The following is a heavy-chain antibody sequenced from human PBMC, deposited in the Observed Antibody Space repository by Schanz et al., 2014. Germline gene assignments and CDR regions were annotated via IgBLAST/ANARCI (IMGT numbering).Heavy chain of an antibody. CDR2: IIPILGIA. D-gene: IGHD3-22*01. CDR3: ARDYYDSSGYYYCDY. J-gene: IGHJ4*02. V-gene: IGHV1-69*09. CDR1: GYTFTSDS. Sequence: QVPLVQSGAEVKKPGASVKVSCKASGYTFTSDSMHWVRQAPGQGLEWMGWIIPILGIANYAQKFQGRLTITADKSTSTAYMELSSLRSEDTAMYYCARDYYDSSGYYYCDYWGQGTLVTVSS.